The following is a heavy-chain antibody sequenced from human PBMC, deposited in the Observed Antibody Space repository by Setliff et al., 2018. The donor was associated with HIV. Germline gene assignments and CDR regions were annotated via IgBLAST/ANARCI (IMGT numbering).Heavy chain of an antibody. Sequence: ASVKVSCKASGYTFTSYGISWVRQAPGQGLEWMGWISAYNGNTNYAQKLQGRVTMTTDTSTSTAYMELRSLRSYYTAGYYCACDPSCSSTSCYAGWFDPWGQGTLVTVSS. CDR3: ACDPSCSSTSCYAGWFDP. V-gene: IGHV1-18*01. CDR1: GYTFTSYG. J-gene: IGHJ5*02. D-gene: IGHD2-2*01. CDR2: ISAYNGNT.